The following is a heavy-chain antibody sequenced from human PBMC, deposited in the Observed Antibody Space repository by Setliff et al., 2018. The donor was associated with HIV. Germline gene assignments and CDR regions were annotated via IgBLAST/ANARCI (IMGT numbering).Heavy chain of an antibody. CDR2: IWYDASKK. CDR3: VKDVLKFRSGPGALDF. CDR1: GFTFNSYG. V-gene: IGHV3-33*06. Sequence: GGSLRLSCAASGFTFNSYGIHWVRQAPCKGLEWVALIWYDASKKEYSDSVKGRFNILRDDSKQTAYLQMNSLRDEDTAVYYCVKDVLKFRSGPGALDFWGPGTLVTVSS. J-gene: IGHJ4*02. D-gene: IGHD3-3*01.